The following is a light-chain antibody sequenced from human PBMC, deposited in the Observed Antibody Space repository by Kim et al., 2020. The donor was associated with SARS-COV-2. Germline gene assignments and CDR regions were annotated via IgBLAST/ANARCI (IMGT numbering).Light chain of an antibody. CDR3: QQSYSTPA. V-gene: IGKV1-39*01. Sequence: DIQMTQSPSSLSASVGDRVTITCRASQSISSYLNWYQQKPGKAPKLLIYAASSLQSGVPSRFSGSGSGTDFTPTISSLQPEDFATYYCQQSYSTPAFGQGTKVDIK. CDR2: AAS. CDR1: QSISSY. J-gene: IGKJ1*01.